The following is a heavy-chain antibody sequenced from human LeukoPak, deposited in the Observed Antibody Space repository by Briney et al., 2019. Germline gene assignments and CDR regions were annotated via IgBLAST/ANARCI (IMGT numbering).Heavy chain of an antibody. V-gene: IGHV3-9*03. CDR1: GCTFDDYA. J-gene: IGHJ4*02. CDR2: ISWNSGSI. CDR3: AKDGDIVATRYYFDY. D-gene: IGHD5-12*01. Sequence: GESLRLSCAASGCTFDDYAMHWVRQPPGKGLEWVSGISWNSGSISYADSVKGRFTISRDNAKNSLYLQTNSLRAEDMALYYCAKDGDIVATRYYFDYWGQGTLVTVSS.